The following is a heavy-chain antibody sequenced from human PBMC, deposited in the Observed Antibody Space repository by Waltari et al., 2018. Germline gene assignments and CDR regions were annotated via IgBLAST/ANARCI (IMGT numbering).Heavy chain of an antibody. CDR3: ARQVNPRAPYFDL. CDR1: GGPLSSGSYY. J-gene: IGHJ4*02. CDR2: IHHRGGM. V-gene: IGHV4-31*03. Sequence: QVQLQESGPGLVKPSQTLSLTCIVSGGPLSSGSYYWSWIRQHPGKALEWIGDIHHRGGMLDNPALGGRATIRVDTSKNQLSLRLNSVSAADTAVYYCARQVNPRAPYFDLWGQGALVTVAS.